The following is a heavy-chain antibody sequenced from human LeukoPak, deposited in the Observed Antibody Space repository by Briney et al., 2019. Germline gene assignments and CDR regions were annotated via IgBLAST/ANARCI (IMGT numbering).Heavy chain of an antibody. J-gene: IGHJ4*02. CDR1: GGTFISYA. CDR3: AKSGGSYGYFREFDY. CDR2: IIPIFGTA. Sequence: SVKVSCKASGGTFISYAISWVRQAPGQGLEWMGGIIPIFGTANYAQKFQGRVTITADESTSTAYMELSSLRSEDTAVYYCAKSGGSYGYFREFDYWGQGTLVTVSS. D-gene: IGHD5-18*01. V-gene: IGHV1-69*13.